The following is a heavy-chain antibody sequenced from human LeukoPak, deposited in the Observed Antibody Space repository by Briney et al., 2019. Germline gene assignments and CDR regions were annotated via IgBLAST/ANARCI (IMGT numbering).Heavy chain of an antibody. D-gene: IGHD2-15*01. CDR1: GYSISSGYY. CDR3: ARQPPGYCSGGSCYGDAFDI. J-gene: IGHJ3*02. CDR2: IYHSGST. V-gene: IGHV4-38-2*02. Sequence: SETLSLTCTVSGYSISSGYYWGWIRQPPGKGLEWIGSIYHSGSTYYNPSLKSRVTISVDTSKNQFSLKLSSVTAADTAVYYCARQPPGYCSGGSCYGDAFDIWGQGTMVTVSS.